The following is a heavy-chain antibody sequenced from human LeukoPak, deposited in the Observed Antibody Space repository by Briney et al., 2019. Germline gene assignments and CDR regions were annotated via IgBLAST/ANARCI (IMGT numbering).Heavy chain of an antibody. D-gene: IGHD3-10*01. Sequence: GGSLRLSCAASGFTVSSNYMSWVRQAPGKGREWVSAISGSGGSTYYADSVKGRFTISRDNSKNTLYLQVNSLRAEDTAVYYCAKFHRRNQRYYYGSGSSLGPKYFQHWGQGTLVTVSS. CDR3: AKFHRRNQRYYYGSGSSLGPKYFQH. V-gene: IGHV3-23*01. J-gene: IGHJ1*01. CDR2: ISGSGGST. CDR1: GFTVSSNY.